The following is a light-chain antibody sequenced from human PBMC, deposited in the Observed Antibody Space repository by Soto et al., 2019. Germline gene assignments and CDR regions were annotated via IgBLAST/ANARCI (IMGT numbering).Light chain of an antibody. Sequence: DIQMTQSPSILSASVGDRVTITCRASQSIRSWLAWYQQKPGKAPKLLIYDAYSLESGVPSRFSGRRSGTEFTLTINSLQPDDFATYYCQQYKSYWTFGQGTKVDIK. V-gene: IGKV1-5*01. J-gene: IGKJ1*01. CDR2: DAY. CDR1: QSIRSW. CDR3: QQYKSYWT.